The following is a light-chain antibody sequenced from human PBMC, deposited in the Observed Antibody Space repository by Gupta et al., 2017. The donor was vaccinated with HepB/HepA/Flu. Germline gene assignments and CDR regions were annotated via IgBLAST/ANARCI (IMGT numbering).Light chain of an antibody. CDR1: SSDVGAYNS. Sequence: QSALTQPASVAGSPGQSITISCPGTSSDVGAYNSVSWYQQRPGKAPKLMIYDVSNRPSGVSNRFSGSKSGNTASLTISGLQDEAEADYYCSSYTTSYTQVFGGGTKLTVL. CDR3: SSYTTSYTQV. V-gene: IGLV2-14*01. J-gene: IGLJ2*01. CDR2: DVS.